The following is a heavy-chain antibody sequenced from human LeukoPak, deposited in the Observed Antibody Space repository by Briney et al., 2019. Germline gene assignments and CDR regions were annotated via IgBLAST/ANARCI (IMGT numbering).Heavy chain of an antibody. D-gene: IGHD6-13*01. J-gene: IGHJ4*02. Sequence: GGSLRLSCAASGFTFSSYAMHWVRQAPGKGLEWVAVISYDGSNKYYADSVKGRFTISRDNSKNTLYLQMNSLRAEDTAVYYCARNGGYSSSHFDYWGQGTLVTVSS. CDR2: ISYDGSNK. CDR3: ARNGGYSSSHFDY. CDR1: GFTFSSYA. V-gene: IGHV3-30-3*01.